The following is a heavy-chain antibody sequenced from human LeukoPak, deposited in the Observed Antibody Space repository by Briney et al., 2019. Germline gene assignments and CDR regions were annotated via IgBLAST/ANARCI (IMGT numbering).Heavy chain of an antibody. CDR2: ISYDGSNK. CDR3: ARDLYNSASK. CDR1: GFTFSSYA. J-gene: IGHJ4*02. Sequence: GGSLRLSCAASGFTFSSYAMHWVRRAPGKGLEWVAVISYDGSNKYYADSVKGRFTISRDNSKNTLYLQMNSLRAEDTAVYYCARDLYNSASKWGQGTLVTVSS. V-gene: IGHV3-30-3*01. D-gene: IGHD6-25*01.